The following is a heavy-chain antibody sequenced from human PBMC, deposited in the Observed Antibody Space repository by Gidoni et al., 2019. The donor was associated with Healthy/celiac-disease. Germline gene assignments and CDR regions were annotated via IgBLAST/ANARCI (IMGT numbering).Heavy chain of an antibody. CDR1: GGSISSNY. CDR2: IYYSGST. J-gene: IGHJ6*02. CDR3: ARDTIDYYDSSGAAASPMDV. Sequence: QVQRQESGPGLVKPSETLSRTCTVSGGSISSNYWSWIRQPPGKGLEWIGYIYYSGSTNYTPSLKSRVTISVDTSKNQFSLKLSSVTAADTAVYYCARDTIDYYDSSGAAASPMDVWGQGTTVTVSS. V-gene: IGHV4-59*01. D-gene: IGHD3-22*01.